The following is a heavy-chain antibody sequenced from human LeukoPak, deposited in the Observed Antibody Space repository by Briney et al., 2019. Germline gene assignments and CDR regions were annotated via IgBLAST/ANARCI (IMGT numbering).Heavy chain of an antibody. CDR3: ARSAGSGSYYPFDY. V-gene: IGHV4-59*08. D-gene: IGHD3-10*01. J-gene: IGHJ4*02. Sequence: SETLSLTCTVSGGYISTYYWTWIRQPPGKGLEWIGYIFHGGTTNYNPSLKSRVTISVDTSKNQFSLKLRSVTAADTAVYYCARSAGSGSYYPFDYWGRGTLVTVSS. CDR2: IFHGGTT. CDR1: GGYISTYY.